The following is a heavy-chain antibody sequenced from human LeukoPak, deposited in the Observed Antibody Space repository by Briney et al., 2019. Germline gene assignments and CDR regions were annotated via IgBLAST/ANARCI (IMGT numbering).Heavy chain of an antibody. D-gene: IGHD3-10*01. CDR3: ARALPGSYGSASYLHYYDY. CDR1: GYTFTSYG. J-gene: IGHJ4*02. Sequence: GASVKVSCKASGYTFTSYGISWVRQAPGQGREWMGWISAYIGNTNSAQTLWGGVTMTTDTSTSTAYMELRSLRSDDTAVYYCARALPGSYGSASYLHYYDYWGQGTLVTVSS. CDR2: ISAYIGNT. V-gene: IGHV1-18*01.